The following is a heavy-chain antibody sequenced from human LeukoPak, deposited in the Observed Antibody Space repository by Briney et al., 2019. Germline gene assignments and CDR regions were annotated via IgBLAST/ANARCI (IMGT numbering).Heavy chain of an antibody. CDR2: IYHSGST. J-gene: IGHJ4*02. D-gene: IGHD6-6*01. V-gene: IGHV4-30-2*01. Sequence: PSETLSLTCTVSGGSISSGGYYWSWIRQPPGKGLEWIGYIYHSGSTYYNPSLKSRVTISVDRSKNQFSLKLSSVAAADTAVYYCARDPRRGSSRGYWGQGTLVTVSS. CDR1: GGSISSGGYY. CDR3: ARDPRRGSSRGY.